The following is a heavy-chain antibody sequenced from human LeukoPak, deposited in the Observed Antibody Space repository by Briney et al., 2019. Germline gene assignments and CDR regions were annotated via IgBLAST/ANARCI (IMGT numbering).Heavy chain of an antibody. J-gene: IGHJ5*02. CDR1: GYTFTGYY. D-gene: IGHD2-2*01. CDR2: INPNSGGT. CDR3: AEEKLGYCSSTSCYAFGWFDP. V-gene: IGHV1-2*02. Sequence: GGSAKVFCKASGYTFTGYYMHWVRQAPGQGLEWMGWINPNSGGTNYAQKFQGRVTMTRDTSISTAYMELSRLRSDDTAVYYCAEEKLGYCSSTSCYAFGWFDPWGQGTLVTVSS.